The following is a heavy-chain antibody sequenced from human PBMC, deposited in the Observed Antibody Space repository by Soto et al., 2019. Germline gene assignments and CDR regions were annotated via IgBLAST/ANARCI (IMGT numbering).Heavy chain of an antibody. J-gene: IGHJ3*02. CDR2: IYPGDSDT. CDR1: GYSFTSYW. CDR3: ESQEMATKNVDAFDI. Sequence: GESLKISCKGSGYSFTSYWIGWVRQMPGKGLEWMGIIYPGDSDTRYSPSFQGQVTISADKSISTAYLQWSSLKASDTAMYYCESQEMATKNVDAFDIWGQGTMVNVSS. D-gene: IGHD5-12*01. V-gene: IGHV5-51*01.